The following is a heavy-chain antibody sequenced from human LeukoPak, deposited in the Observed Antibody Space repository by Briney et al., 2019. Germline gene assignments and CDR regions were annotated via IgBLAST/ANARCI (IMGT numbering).Heavy chain of an antibody. CDR1: GFTFSSYA. CDR2: ISGSGGST. J-gene: IGHJ4*02. Sequence: GGSLRLSCAASGFTFSSYAMSWVRQAPGKGLEWVSAISGSGGSTYYADSVKGRFTISRDNSKNTLYLQMNSLRAEDTAVYNCAKGGGAGGFMFDYWGQGTLVTVSS. D-gene: IGHD3-10*01. V-gene: IGHV3-23*01. CDR3: AKGGGAGGFMFDY.